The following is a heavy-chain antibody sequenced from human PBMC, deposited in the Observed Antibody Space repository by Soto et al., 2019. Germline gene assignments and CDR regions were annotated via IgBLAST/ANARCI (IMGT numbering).Heavy chain of an antibody. CDR2: ISSSGSTI. D-gene: IGHD2-15*01. V-gene: IGHV3-11*01. J-gene: IGHJ6*02. Sequence: PGVSLRPSYAASGCTFSDYYNSWLCQAPGNGLEWVSYISSSGSTIYYADSVKGRFTISRDNAKDSLYLQMNSLRAEDTAVYYCARSGSWGNYYYYYGMDVWGQGT. CDR1: GCTFSDYY. CDR3: ARSGSWGNYYYYYGMDV.